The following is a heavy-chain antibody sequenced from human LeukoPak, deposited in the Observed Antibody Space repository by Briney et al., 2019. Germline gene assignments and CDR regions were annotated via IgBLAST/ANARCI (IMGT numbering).Heavy chain of an antibody. CDR3: AVAVAGTGIDY. J-gene: IGHJ4*02. CDR2: IKQDGSEK. V-gene: IGHV3-7*03. D-gene: IGHD6-19*01. Sequence: GGSLRLSCAASGFTFSSYWMSWVGQAPGKGGEWVANIKQDGSEKYYVDSVKGRFTISRDNAKNSLYLQMNSLRAEDTAVYYCAVAVAGTGIDYWGQGTLVTVSS. CDR1: GFTFSSYW.